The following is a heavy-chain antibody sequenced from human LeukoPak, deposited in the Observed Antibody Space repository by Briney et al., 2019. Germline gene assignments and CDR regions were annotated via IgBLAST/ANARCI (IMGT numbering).Heavy chain of an antibody. Sequence: SGTLSLTCAVSGGSISSSNWWSWVRQPRGKGLEWIGEIYHSGSTNYNPSLKSRVTISVDKSKNQFSLKLSSVTAADTAVYYCARDSRYCSGGSCYVYYYYGMDVWGKGTTVTVSS. CDR2: IYHSGST. J-gene: IGHJ6*04. CDR3: ARDSRYCSGGSCYVYYYYGMDV. V-gene: IGHV4-4*02. CDR1: GGSISSSNW. D-gene: IGHD2-15*01.